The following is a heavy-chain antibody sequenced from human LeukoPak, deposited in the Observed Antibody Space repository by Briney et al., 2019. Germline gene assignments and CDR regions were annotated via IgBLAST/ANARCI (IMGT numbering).Heavy chain of an antibody. J-gene: IGHJ4*02. D-gene: IGHD6-6*01. CDR1: GSPFTSYD. CDR2: MNPNSGNT. CDR3: ARGGIAARPFDY. Sequence: ASVKVSCKASGSPFTSYDINWVRQATGQGLEWMGWMNPNSGNTGYAQKFQGRVTITRNTSISTAYMELSSLRSEDTAVYYCARGGIAARPFDYWGQGTLVTVSS. V-gene: IGHV1-8*03.